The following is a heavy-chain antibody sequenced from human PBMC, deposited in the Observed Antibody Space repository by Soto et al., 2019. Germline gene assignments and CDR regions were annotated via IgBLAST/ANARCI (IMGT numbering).Heavy chain of an antibody. Sequence: SEILSLTCAVYGGSFSGYYWSWIRQPPGKGLEWIGEINHSGSTNYNPSLKSRVTISVDTSKNQFSLKLSSVTAADTAVYYCARGRGSSGWSIDYWGQGTLVTVSS. V-gene: IGHV4-34*01. J-gene: IGHJ4*02. CDR3: ARGRGSSGWSIDY. D-gene: IGHD6-19*01. CDR1: GGSFSGYY. CDR2: INHSGST.